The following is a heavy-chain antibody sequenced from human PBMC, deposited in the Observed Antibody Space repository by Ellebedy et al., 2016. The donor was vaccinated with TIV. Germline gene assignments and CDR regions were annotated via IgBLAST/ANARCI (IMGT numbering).Heavy chain of an antibody. CDR2: IHYSGNT. D-gene: IGHD5-12*01. Sequence: MPSETLSLTCTVSGGSVRSGSYYWGWIRQPPGKGLEWIGSIHYSGNTYYNASLKSRVTIAVDTSTNHFSLKLSSVTAADTAVYYCARQVWAGYSGYGIYYFDYWGQGILVTVSS. J-gene: IGHJ4*02. CDR3: ARQVWAGYSGYGIYYFDY. CDR1: GGSVRSGSYY. V-gene: IGHV4-39*01.